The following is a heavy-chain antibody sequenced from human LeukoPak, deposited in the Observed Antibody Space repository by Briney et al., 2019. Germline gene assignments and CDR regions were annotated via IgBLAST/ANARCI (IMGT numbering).Heavy chain of an antibody. CDR2: INHSGST. CDR1: GGSIDSSTYY. V-gene: IGHV4-39*07. D-gene: IGHD4-17*01. Sequence: SETLSLTCTVSGGSIDSSTYYWGWIRQPPGKGLEWIGEINHSGSTNYNPSLKSRVTISVDTSKNQFSLKLSSVTAADTAVYYCARGGYGDPKRGLYYYYYYYMDVWGKGTTVTVSS. J-gene: IGHJ6*03. CDR3: ARGGYGDPKRGLYYYYYYYMDV.